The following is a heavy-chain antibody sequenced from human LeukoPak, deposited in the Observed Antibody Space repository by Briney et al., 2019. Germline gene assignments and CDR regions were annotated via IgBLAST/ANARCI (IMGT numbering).Heavy chain of an antibody. D-gene: IGHD3-22*01. V-gene: IGHV4-30-2*01. J-gene: IGHJ4*02. Sequence: SETLSLTCTVSGGSISSGGYYWSWIRQPPGKGLEWIGYIYHSGSTYYNPSLKSRVTISVDRSKNQFSLKLSSVTAADTAVYYCARVTYYYDSSGYDPSYYFDYWGQGTLVTVSS. CDR3: ARVTYYYDSSGYDPSYYFDY. CDR1: GGSISSGGYY. CDR2: IYHSGST.